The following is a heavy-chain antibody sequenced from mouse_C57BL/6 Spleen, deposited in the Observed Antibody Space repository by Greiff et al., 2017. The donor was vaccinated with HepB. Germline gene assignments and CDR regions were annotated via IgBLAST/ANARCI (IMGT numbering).Heavy chain of an antibody. Sequence: QVQLKQSGPELVKPGASVKISCKASGYAFSSSWMNWVKQRPGKGLEWIGRIYPGDGDTNYNGKFKGKATLTADKSSSTAYMQLSSLTSEDSAVYFCARGYDGYSLDYWGQGTTLTVSS. CDR2: IYPGDGDT. D-gene: IGHD2-3*01. CDR1: GYAFSSSW. V-gene: IGHV1-82*01. J-gene: IGHJ2*01. CDR3: ARGYDGYSLDY.